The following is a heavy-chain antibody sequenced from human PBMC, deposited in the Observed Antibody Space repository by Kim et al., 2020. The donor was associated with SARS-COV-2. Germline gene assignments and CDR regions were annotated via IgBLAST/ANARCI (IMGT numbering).Heavy chain of an antibody. Sequence: GGSLRLSCAASGFTFGDYAMHWVRQAPGKGLEWVSGISWNSGSIGYADSVKGRFTISRDNAKNSLYLQMNSLRAEDTALSYCAKDTNWNYEVHWFDPWGQGTLVTVSS. V-gene: IGHV3-9*01. D-gene: IGHD1-7*01. CDR2: ISWNSGSI. J-gene: IGHJ5*02. CDR1: GFTFGDYA. CDR3: AKDTNWNYEVHWFDP.